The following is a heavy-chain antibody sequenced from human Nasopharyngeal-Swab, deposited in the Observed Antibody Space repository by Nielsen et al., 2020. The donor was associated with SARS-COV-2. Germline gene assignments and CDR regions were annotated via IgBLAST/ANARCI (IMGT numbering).Heavy chain of an antibody. CDR2: IHNRGKS. J-gene: IGHJ3*01. CDR3: ARRQTNAFDV. CDR1: GSSMSSSAF. V-gene: IGHV4-28*01. Sequence: LRLSCDVSGSSMSSSAFWGWIRQAPGKGLEWIGHIHNRGKSWHNPSLKSRVTMSVDASKDQFSLKLTSVTAVAAAVYYCARRQTNAFDVWGQGTMVTVSS.